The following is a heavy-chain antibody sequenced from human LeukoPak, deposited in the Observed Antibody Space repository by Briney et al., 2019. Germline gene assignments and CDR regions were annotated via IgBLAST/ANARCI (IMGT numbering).Heavy chain of an antibody. CDR2: ISYDGSNK. Sequence: GGSLRLSCAASGFTFSSYGMHWVRQAPGKGREWVAGISYDGSNKYYADSVKGRFTISRDNSKNTLYLQMNSLRAEDTAVYYCARDSNIVPSVGPYYYYGMDVWGQGTTVTVSS. J-gene: IGHJ6*02. CDR3: ARDSNIVPSVGPYYYYGMDV. D-gene: IGHD2/OR15-2a*01. V-gene: IGHV3-30*03. CDR1: GFTFSSYG.